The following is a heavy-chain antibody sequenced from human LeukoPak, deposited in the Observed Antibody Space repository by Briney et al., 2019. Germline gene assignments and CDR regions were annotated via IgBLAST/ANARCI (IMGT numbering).Heavy chain of an antibody. V-gene: IGHV3-7*01. J-gene: IGHJ6*02. CDR3: ARDNLAGRGYYYGMGV. CDR2: IKQDGSEK. CDR1: GFTFSSYW. Sequence: GGSLRLSCAASGFTFSSYWMSWVRQAPGKGLEWVANIKQDGSEKYYVDSVKGRFAISRDNAKNSLYLQMNSLRAEDTAVYYCARDNLAGRGYYYGMGVWGQGTTVTVSS.